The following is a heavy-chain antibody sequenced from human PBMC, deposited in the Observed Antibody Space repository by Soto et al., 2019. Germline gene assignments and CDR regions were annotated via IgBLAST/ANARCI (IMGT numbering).Heavy chain of an antibody. Sequence: GGSLRLSCAASGFTFDDYAMHWVRQAPGKGLEWVSGISWNSGSIGYADSVKGRFTISRDNAKNSLYLQMNSLRAEDTALYYCAKDIPDHGNYDRCSGGSCYPERSDYWGQGTLVTVSS. V-gene: IGHV3-9*01. J-gene: IGHJ4*02. CDR3: AKDIPDHGNYDRCSGGSCYPERSDY. CDR1: GFTFDDYA. CDR2: ISWNSGSI. D-gene: IGHD2-15*01.